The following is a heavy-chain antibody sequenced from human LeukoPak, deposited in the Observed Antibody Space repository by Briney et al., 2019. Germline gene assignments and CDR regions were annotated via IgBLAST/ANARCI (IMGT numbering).Heavy chain of an antibody. CDR3: AREYDYGDYPGY. Sequence: KASQTLSLTCTVSGGSISSGDYYWSWIRQPPGKGQEWIGYIYYSGSTYYNPSLKSRVTISVDTSKNQFSLKLSSVTAADTAVYYCAREYDYGDYPGYWGQGTLVTVSS. V-gene: IGHV4-30-4*01. CDR1: GGSISSGDYY. D-gene: IGHD4-17*01. J-gene: IGHJ4*02. CDR2: IYYSGST.